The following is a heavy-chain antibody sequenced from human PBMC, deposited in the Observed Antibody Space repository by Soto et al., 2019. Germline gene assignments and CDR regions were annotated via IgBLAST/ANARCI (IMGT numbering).Heavy chain of an antibody. J-gene: IGHJ4*02. CDR1: GYTFTSYY. CDR3: AASYGSGYRAFDY. V-gene: IGHV1-18*04. D-gene: IGHD3-10*01. CDR2: ISAYNGNT. Sequence: ASVKVSCKASGYTFTSYYMHWVRQAPGQGLEWMGWISAYNGNTNYAQKLQGRVTMTTDTSTSTAYMELRSLRSEDTAIYYCAASYGSGYRAFDYWGQGALVTVSS.